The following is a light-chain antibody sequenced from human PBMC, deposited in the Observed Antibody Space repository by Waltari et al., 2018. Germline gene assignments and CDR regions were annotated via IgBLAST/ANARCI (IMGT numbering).Light chain of an antibody. V-gene: IGLV2-23*01. J-gene: IGLJ3*02. CDR1: SSDVGSYNF. CDR2: DAI. CDR3: CSYAGSTTPNWV. Sequence: QSALTQPASVSGSPGQSITISCTGISSDVGSYNFVSWYQQPPGKAPKLMIYDAIMGPSGVSDRFSGSKSGNTASLTISGLQGEDEGDYYCCSYAGSTTPNWVFGGGTKLTVL.